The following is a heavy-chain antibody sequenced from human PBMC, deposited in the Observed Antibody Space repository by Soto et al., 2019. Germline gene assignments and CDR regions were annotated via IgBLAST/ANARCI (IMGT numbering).Heavy chain of an antibody. D-gene: IGHD3-3*01. CDR2: ISYDGSNK. V-gene: IGHV3-30*18. Sequence: GGSLRLSCAASGFTFSSYGMHWVRQAPGKGLEWVAVISYDGSNKYYADPVKGRFTISRDNSKNTLYLQMNSLRAEDTAVYYCAKDQRRFLEWLLNYYYYGMDVWGQGTTVTVSS. CDR1: GFTFSSYG. J-gene: IGHJ6*02. CDR3: AKDQRRFLEWLLNYYYYGMDV.